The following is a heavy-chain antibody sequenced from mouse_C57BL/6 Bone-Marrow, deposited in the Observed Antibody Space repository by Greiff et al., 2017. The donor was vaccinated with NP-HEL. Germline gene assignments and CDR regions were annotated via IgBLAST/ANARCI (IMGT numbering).Heavy chain of an antibody. Sequence: QVQLQQPGAELVKPGASVKMSCKASGYTFTSYWMHWVKQRPGQGLEWIGEIDPSDSYTNYNQKFKGKSTLTVDKSSSTAYMQLSSLTSEDSAVYYCARGTTVVDYYAMDYWGQGTSVTVSS. V-gene: IGHV1-69*01. D-gene: IGHD1-1*01. CDR2: IDPSDSYT. CDR3: ARGTTVVDYYAMDY. J-gene: IGHJ4*01. CDR1: GYTFTSYW.